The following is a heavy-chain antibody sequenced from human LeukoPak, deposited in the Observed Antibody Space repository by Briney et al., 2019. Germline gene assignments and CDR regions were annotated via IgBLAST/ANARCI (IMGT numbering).Heavy chain of an antibody. CDR1: GGSISSGTYY. V-gene: IGHV4-61*02. CDR2: IYNSGST. J-gene: IGHJ4*02. CDR3: ARGRNDDVWGSYPTCFDF. Sequence: PSQTLSLTCTVSGGSISSGTYYWTWIRQPAGKGLEWIGRIYNSGSTSYNPSLKSRVTISMDTSKNQFSLKLNSVTAADTAVYYCARGRNDDVWGSYPTCFDFSGQGTLVTVSS. D-gene: IGHD3-16*02.